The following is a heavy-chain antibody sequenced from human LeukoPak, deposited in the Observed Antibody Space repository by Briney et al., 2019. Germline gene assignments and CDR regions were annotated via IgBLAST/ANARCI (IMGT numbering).Heavy chain of an antibody. Sequence: ASVKVSCKASGGTFSSYAISWVRQAPGQGLEWMGWISAYNGNTNYAQKLQGRVTMTTDTSTSTAYMELRSLRSDDTAVYYCARMLAARRGGKMGPFDYWGQGTLVTVSS. CDR3: ARMLAARRGGKMGPFDY. J-gene: IGHJ4*02. V-gene: IGHV1-18*01. CDR1: GGTFSSYA. CDR2: ISAYNGNT. D-gene: IGHD6-6*01.